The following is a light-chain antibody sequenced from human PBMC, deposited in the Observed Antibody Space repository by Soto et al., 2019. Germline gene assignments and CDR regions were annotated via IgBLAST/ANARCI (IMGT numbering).Light chain of an antibody. V-gene: IGKV3-20*01. CDR1: QSVSSTF. CDR3: QQYGTSTET. CDR2: GAS. Sequence: DIVLAQSPGTLSLSPWERATLSLRASQSVSSTFLAWYPQRXGQAPRXXVYGASSRAAGIPERFSGSGAGTECTRTISRLEPEDLAVYYCQQYGTSTETFGQGTKVDIK. J-gene: IGKJ1*01.